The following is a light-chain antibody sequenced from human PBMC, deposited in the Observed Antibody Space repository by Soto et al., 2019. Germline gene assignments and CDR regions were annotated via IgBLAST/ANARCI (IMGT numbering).Light chain of an antibody. CDR3: QQYDKWPLT. V-gene: IGKV3D-15*01. Sequence: EIVMTQSPATLSVSPGEGATLSCRASHSVDSNLAWYQQKPGQAPRLLIFGASTRATGIPTRFSGGGSGTDFTLTISGLQSEDFGLYFCQQYDKWPLTFGGGTKVDIK. CDR2: GAS. J-gene: IGKJ4*01. CDR1: HSVDSN.